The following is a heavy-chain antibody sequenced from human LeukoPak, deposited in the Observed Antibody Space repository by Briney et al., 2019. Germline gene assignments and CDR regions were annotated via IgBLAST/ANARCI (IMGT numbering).Heavy chain of an antibody. CDR1: GGSFSGYY. CDR2: INHSGST. V-gene: IGHV4-34*01. CDR3: AVGFGELLFDY. Sequence: SETLSLTCAVYGGSFSGYYWSWIRQPPGKGLEWIGEINHSGSTNYNPSLKSRVTISVDTSKNQFSLKLSSVTAADTAVNYCAVGFGELLFDYWGQGTLVTLSS. J-gene: IGHJ4*02. D-gene: IGHD3-10*01.